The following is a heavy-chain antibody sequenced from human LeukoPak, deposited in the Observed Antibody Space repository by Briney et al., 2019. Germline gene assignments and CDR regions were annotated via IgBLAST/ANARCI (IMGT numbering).Heavy chain of an antibody. V-gene: IGHV4-61*01. Sequence: SETLSLTCTVSGYSISSGYYWGWIRQPPGKGLEWIGYIYYSGSTNYNPSFKSRVIMSVDTSKNQFSLKLSSVTAADTAVYYCARGGWYEDYWGQGTLVTVSS. J-gene: IGHJ4*02. CDR1: GYSISSGYY. D-gene: IGHD1-14*01. CDR2: IYYSGST. CDR3: ARGGWYEDY.